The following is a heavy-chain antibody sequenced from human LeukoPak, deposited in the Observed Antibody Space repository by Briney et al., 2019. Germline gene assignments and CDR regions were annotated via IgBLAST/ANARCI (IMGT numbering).Heavy chain of an antibody. D-gene: IGHD4-23*01. V-gene: IGHV1-69*05. J-gene: IGHJ4*02. Sequence: ASVEVSCKASGGTFSSYAISWVRQAPGQGLEWMGGIIPIFGTANYAQKFQGRVTITTDESTSTAYMELSSLRSEDTAVYYCAAGGNSPLDYWGQGTLVTVSS. CDR1: GGTFSSYA. CDR2: IIPIFGTA. CDR3: AAGGNSPLDY.